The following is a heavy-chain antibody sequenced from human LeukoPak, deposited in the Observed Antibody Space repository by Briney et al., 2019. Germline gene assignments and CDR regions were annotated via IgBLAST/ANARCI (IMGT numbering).Heavy chain of an antibody. CDR1: GYTFTSYG. CDR3: ASGVGYGDCYYGMDV. CDR2: ISAYNGNT. V-gene: IGHV1-18*01. Sequence: ASVKVSCKASGYTFTSYGISWVRQAPGQGLEWMGWISAYNGNTNYAQKLQGRVTMTTDTSTSTAYMELRSLRSDDTAVYYCASGVGYGDCYYGMDVWGQGTTVTVSS. D-gene: IGHD4-17*01. J-gene: IGHJ6*02.